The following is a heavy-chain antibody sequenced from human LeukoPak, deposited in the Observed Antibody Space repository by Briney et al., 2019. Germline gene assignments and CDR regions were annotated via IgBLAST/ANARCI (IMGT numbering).Heavy chain of an antibody. CDR1: GGTFSSYA. D-gene: IGHD5-18*01. CDR3: ARGSGYSYGSLGY. J-gene: IGHJ4*02. CDR2: IIPILGIA. V-gene: IGHV1-69*04. Sequence: SVKVSCKASGGTFSSYAISWVRQAPGQGLEWMGRIIPILGIANYAQKFQGRVTLTADKSTSTAYMELSSLRSEDTAVYYCARGSGYSYGSLGYWGQGTLVTVSS.